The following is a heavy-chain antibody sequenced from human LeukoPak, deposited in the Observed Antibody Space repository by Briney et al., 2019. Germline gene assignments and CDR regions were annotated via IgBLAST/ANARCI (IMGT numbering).Heavy chain of an antibody. J-gene: IGHJ4*02. D-gene: IGHD1-26*01. CDR2: ISGSGGST. CDR1: GFAFSRYA. Sequence: GGSLRLSCAASGFAFSRYAMSWVRQAPGKGLEWVSAISGSGGSTYYADSVKGRFTISRDNSKNTLYLQMNSLRAEDTAVYYCAKDSGSSILDYWGQGTLVTVSS. V-gene: IGHV3-23*01. CDR3: AKDSGSSILDY.